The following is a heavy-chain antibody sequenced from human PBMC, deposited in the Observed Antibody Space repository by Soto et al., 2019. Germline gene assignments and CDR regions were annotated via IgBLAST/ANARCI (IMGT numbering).Heavy chain of an antibody. D-gene: IGHD6-13*01. Sequence: QAQVVQSGAEVRKPGSSVKLSCKASEGTFNSFALAGGRQAPGQGLEWMGGIIPYYNTLNYAQKFQDRVTITADDSTNTVYMELSSLRSDDTAVNFCASGASRWYPYFFDSWAQGTLVTVSS. J-gene: IGHJ4*02. CDR1: EGTFNSFA. CDR2: IIPYYNTL. CDR3: ASGASRWYPYFFDS. V-gene: IGHV1-69*01.